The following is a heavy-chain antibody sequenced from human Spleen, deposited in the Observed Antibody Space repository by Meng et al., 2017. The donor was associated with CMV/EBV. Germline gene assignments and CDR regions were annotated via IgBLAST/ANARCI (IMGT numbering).Heavy chain of an antibody. CDR3: ARNVKGGNSYGYIDY. V-gene: IGHV4-59*01. J-gene: IGHJ4*02. CDR2: INYSGST. D-gene: IGHD5-18*01. CDR1: GGSISSYY. Sequence: SETLSLTCTVSGGSISSYYWSWIRQSPGKGLEWIGYINYSGSTFYSPSLKSRVTISVDTSKNQFSLELRSVTAADTAVYSCARNVKGGNSYGYIDYWGQGTLVTVS.